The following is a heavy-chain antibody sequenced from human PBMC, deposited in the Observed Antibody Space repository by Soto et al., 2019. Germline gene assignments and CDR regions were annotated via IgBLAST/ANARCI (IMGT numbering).Heavy chain of an antibody. D-gene: IGHD5-12*01. V-gene: IGHV3-15*01. CDR2: IKSKTDGGTT. Sequence: SGGSLRLSCAASGFTFSNAWMSWVRQAPGKGLEWVGRIKSKTDGGTTDYAAPVKGRFTISRDDSKNTLYLQMNSLKTEDTAVYYCTTVDMVAQGLDYWGQGTLVTVSS. J-gene: IGHJ4*02. CDR3: TTVDMVAQGLDY. CDR1: GFTFSNAW.